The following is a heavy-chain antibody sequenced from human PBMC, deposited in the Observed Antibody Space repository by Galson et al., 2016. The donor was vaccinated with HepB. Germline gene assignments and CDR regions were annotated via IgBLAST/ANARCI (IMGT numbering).Heavy chain of an antibody. Sequence: LSLTCTVSGGSISAGGYYWSWIRQPPGKGLEWIGYVFYSGSTYYNPSLQSRVTISVDTSKNQFSLKLNSVTPADTAVYYCARERYYYDRSGYYYFFDNWGQGTPITVSS. CDR1: GGSISAGGYY. CDR2: VFYSGST. J-gene: IGHJ4*02. CDR3: ARERYYYDRSGYYYFFDN. D-gene: IGHD3-22*01. V-gene: IGHV4-30-4*01.